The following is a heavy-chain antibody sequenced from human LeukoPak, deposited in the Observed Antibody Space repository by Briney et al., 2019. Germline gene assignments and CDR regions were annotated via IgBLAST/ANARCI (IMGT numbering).Heavy chain of an antibody. CDR2: IWYDGSNK. Sequence: GRSLRLSCAASGFTFSSYGMHWVRQAPGKGLEWVAVIWYDGSNKYYADSVKGRFTISRDNSKNTLYLQMNSMRAEDTAVYYCASLDYYDSSGSDYWGQGTLVTVSS. CDR3: ASLDYYDSSGSDY. V-gene: IGHV3-33*01. CDR1: GFTFSSYG. D-gene: IGHD3-22*01. J-gene: IGHJ4*02.